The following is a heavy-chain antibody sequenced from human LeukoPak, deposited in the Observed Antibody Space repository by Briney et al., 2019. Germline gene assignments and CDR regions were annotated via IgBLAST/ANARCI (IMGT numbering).Heavy chain of an antibody. Sequence: GGSLRLSCAASGFTFSSYSMNWVRQAPGKGLEWVSSISSSSSYIYYADSVKGRFTISRDNAKNSLYLQMNSLRAEDTAVYYCASPPVASGCYLASYWGQGTLVTVSS. J-gene: IGHJ4*02. D-gene: IGHD6-19*01. CDR1: GFTFSSYS. V-gene: IGHV3-21*01. CDR3: ASPPVASGCYLASY. CDR2: ISSSSSYI.